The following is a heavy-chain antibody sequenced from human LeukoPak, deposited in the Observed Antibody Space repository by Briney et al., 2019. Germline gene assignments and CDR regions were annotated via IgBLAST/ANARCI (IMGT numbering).Heavy chain of an antibody. CDR2: IFYSGST. CDR3: ARGGPTVTAFASFDY. D-gene: IGHD4-11*01. Sequence: PSETLSLTCIVSGGSISGYYWSWLRQPPGKGLEWIGHIFYSGSTNYNPFLDSRVTISVDTSKNQLSLKLNSVTAADTAVYYCARGGPTVTAFASFDYWGQGTLVTVSS. V-gene: IGHV4-59*01. CDR1: GGSISGYY. J-gene: IGHJ4*02.